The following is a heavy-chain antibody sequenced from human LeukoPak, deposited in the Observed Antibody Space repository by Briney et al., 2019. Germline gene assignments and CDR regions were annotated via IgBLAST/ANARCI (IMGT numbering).Heavy chain of an antibody. CDR3: AKEEYSTRYYYYGMDV. CDR2: ISGGGDST. D-gene: IGHD2-2*01. V-gene: IGHV3-23*01. CDR1: GFTFSSYA. Sequence: GGSLRLSCAASGFTFSSYAVSWVRQAPGKGLEWVSAISGGGDSTFYADSVKGRFTISRDNSKNTLYLQMSSLRAEDTAIYYCAKEEYSTRYYYYGMDVWGQGTTVTVSS. J-gene: IGHJ6*02.